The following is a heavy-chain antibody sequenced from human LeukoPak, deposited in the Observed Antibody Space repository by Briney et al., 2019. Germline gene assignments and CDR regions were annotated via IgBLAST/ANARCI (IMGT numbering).Heavy chain of an antibody. CDR2: INPNSGGT. CDR1: GYTFTGYY. J-gene: IGHJ6*03. V-gene: IGHV1-2*02. Sequence: GASVKVSCKASGYTFTGYYMHWVRQAPGQGLECMGWINPNSGGTNYAQKFQGRVTMTRDTSISTAYMELSRLRSDDTAVYYCARAGYSSSWYGLGYYYYYMDVWGKGTTVTISS. CDR3: ARAGYSSSWYGLGYYYYYMDV. D-gene: IGHD6-13*01.